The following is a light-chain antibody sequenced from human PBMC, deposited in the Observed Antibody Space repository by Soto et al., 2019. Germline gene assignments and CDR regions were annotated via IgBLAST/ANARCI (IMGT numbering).Light chain of an antibody. CDR1: SSDVGGYDH. V-gene: IGLV2-14*01. J-gene: IGLJ2*01. CDR3: SSYTTTTNVV. CDR2: DVS. Sequence: QSALTQPASVSGSPGQSITMSCTGTSSDVGGYDHVSWYQQHPGKVPKLIIYDVSNRPSGVSNRFSGSKSGNTASLTIPGLQGEDEADYYCSSYTTTTNVVFGGGTKLTVL.